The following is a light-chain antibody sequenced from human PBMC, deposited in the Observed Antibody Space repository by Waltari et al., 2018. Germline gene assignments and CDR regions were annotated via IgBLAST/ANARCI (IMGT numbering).Light chain of an antibody. CDR2: ANS. J-gene: IGLJ2*01. CDR3: QSYDSRLNAVV. V-gene: IGLV1-40*01. Sequence: QSVLTQPPSVSGAPGQRVTISCTGSRSNIGARYDVHWYQQFPGTAPKLLLYANSNRPSGVPDRFSGSKSATSASLAITGLQDDDEADYYCQSYDSRLNAVVFGGGTKLTVL. CDR1: RSNIGARYD.